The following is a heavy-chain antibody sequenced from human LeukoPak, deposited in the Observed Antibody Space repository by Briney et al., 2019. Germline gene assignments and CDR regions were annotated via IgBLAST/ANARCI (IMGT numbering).Heavy chain of an antibody. V-gene: IGHV4-34*01. CDR3: ARGMIAVAGTGTYYFDY. CDR1: GGSFSGYD. CDR2: INHSGST. J-gene: IGHJ4*02. Sequence: SETLSLTCAVYGGSFSGYDWSWIRQPPGKGLEWIGQINHSGSTNYNPSLKSRVTISVDTSKNQFSLKLSSVTAADTAVYYCARGMIAVAGTGTYYFDYWGQGTLVTVSS. D-gene: IGHD6-19*01.